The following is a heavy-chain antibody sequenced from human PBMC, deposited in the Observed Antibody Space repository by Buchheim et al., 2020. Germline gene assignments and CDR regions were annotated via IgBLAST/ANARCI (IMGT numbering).Heavy chain of an antibody. D-gene: IGHD4-23*01. CDR2: INPSGGST. CDR1: GYTFTNYY. V-gene: IGHV1-46*03. J-gene: IGHJ4*02. Sequence: QVQLVQSGAEVKKPGASVKVSCKASGYTFTNYYMHWVRQAPGQGLEWMGIINPSGGSTNYAQKFQGRVTMTRDTSTSTVYMGLSSLRSEDTAIYYCARSDYGGNSARFNYWGQGTL. CDR3: ARSDYGGNSARFNY.